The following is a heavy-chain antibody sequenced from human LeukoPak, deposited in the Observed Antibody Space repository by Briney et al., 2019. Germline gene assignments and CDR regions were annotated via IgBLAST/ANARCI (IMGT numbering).Heavy chain of an antibody. J-gene: IGHJ4*02. CDR1: GFILSDHY. D-gene: IGHD4-17*01. Sequence: QPGGSLRLSCAASGFILSDHYMAWVRQAPGKGLEWIGRTRNKDYSYTTEYAASVKGRFTISRDDSKNSMYLQMNSLMSEDTAVYYCTRGPVTAREFHDWGQGTLVTVSS. CDR2: TRNKDYSYTT. V-gene: IGHV3-72*01. CDR3: TRGPVTAREFHD.